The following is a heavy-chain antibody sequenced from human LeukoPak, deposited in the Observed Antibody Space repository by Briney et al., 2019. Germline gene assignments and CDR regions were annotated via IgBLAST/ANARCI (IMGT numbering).Heavy chain of an antibody. CDR1: GFTFSQYS. CDR3: AKHYSRSHDY. CDR2: ITANGDTT. V-gene: IGHV3-23*01. J-gene: IGHJ4*02. D-gene: IGHD2-21*01. Sequence: GESLRLSCVASGFTFSQYSISWVRQAPGKGLEWVSAITANGDTTYYADSVKGLFTISRDNSKNSLYLQMNSLRAEDTAIYYCAKHYSRSHDYWGQGTLVTVSS.